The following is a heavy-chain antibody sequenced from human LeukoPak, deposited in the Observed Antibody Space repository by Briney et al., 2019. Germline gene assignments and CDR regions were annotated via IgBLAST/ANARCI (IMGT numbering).Heavy chain of an antibody. CDR3: ARSTNYYYFYLDV. CDR1: GGSVNRYY. J-gene: IGHJ6*03. V-gene: IGHV4-59*02. Sequence: SETLSLTCSVSGGSVNRYYWSWIRQPPGKGLEWIGFIYYGGATNYSPSLESRVTISIDTSRNQFSLRLTSVTAADTAVYFCARSTNYYYFYLDVWGRGTTVTVS. CDR2: IYYGGAT.